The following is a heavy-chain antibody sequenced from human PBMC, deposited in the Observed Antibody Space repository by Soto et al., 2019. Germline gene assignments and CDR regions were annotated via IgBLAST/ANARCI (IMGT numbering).Heavy chain of an antibody. CDR2: IYYSGNT. CDR3: ARHRGRWLQFPFDF. J-gene: IGHJ4*02. CDR1: GGSIGSDNYY. D-gene: IGHD5-12*01. V-gene: IGHV4-39*01. Sequence: SETLSLTCTVSGGSIGSDNYYWGWIRQPPEKGLEWIGSIYYSGNTHSNPSLMSRVSMSLDKSKNHFYLNLTSVTAADTAMYYCARHRGRWLQFPFDFWGQGTPVTVSS.